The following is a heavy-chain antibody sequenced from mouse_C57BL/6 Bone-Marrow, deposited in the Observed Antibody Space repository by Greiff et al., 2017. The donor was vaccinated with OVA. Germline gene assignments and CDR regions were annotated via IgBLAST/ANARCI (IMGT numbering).Heavy chain of an antibody. Sequence: VQLQQPGAELVKPRASVKMSCKASGYTFTSYWITWVKQRPGQGLEWIGDIYPGSGSTNYNEKFKSKATLTVDTSSSTAYMQLSSLTSEDSAVYYCARSGGWLLGAMDYWGQGTSVTVSS. J-gene: IGHJ4*01. CDR1: GYTFTSYW. CDR3: ARSGGWLLGAMDY. D-gene: IGHD2-3*01. V-gene: IGHV1-55*01. CDR2: IYPGSGST.